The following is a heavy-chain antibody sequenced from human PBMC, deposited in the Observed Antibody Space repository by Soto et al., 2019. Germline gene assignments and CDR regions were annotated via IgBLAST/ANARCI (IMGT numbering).Heavy chain of an antibody. CDR2: INHSGST. J-gene: IGHJ5*02. D-gene: IGHD2-15*01. CDR3: ARKMVGRWFDP. CDR1: GGSICSRSYY. Sequence: ASEPLPLTCRVAGGSICSRSYYWIWIRQPPGKGLEWIGEINHSGSTNYNPSLKSRVTISVDTSKNQFSLKLSSVTAADTAVYYCARKMVGRWFDPWGQGTLVTVSS. V-gene: IGHV4-39*07.